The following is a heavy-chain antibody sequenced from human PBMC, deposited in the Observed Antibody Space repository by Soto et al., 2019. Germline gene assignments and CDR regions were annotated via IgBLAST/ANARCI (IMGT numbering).Heavy chain of an antibody. V-gene: IGHV1-18*01. CDR1: GYTFTSYG. D-gene: IGHD6-13*01. J-gene: IGHJ6*03. CDR3: ARERDLAAAGTSLGYYYYMDV. Sequence: QVQLVQSGAEVKKPGASVRVSCKASGYTFTSYGLSWVRQAPGQGLEWMGWISAYNGNTNYAQKLQGRVTMTTGTSTSIAYVELRSLRCDDTAVYFCARERDLAAAGTSLGYYYYMDVRGKGTKVTVSS. CDR2: ISAYNGNT.